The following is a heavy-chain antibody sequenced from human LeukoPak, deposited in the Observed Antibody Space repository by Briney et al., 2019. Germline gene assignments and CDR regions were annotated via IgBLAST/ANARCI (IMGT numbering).Heavy chain of an antibody. D-gene: IGHD3-10*01. CDR2: INHSGST. J-gene: IGHJ4*02. Sequence: SETLSLTCAVYGGSFSGYYWSWIRQHPGMGLERIGEINHSGSTNYNPSLKSRVTISVDTSKNQFSLKLSSVTAADTAVYYCARGVMRGYYGSGSYFGYWGQGTLVTVSS. V-gene: IGHV4-34*01. CDR1: GGSFSGYY. CDR3: ARGVMRGYYGSGSYFGY.